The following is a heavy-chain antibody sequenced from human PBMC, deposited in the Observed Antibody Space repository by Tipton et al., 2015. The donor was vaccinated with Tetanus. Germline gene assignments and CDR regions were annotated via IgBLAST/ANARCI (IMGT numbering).Heavy chain of an antibody. J-gene: IGHJ6*02. V-gene: IGHV4-31*03. CDR1: GGSISSGGYY. CDR2: IYYSGST. D-gene: IGHD3-10*01. CDR3: ARDRYYGSGEVIYYYGMDV. Sequence: TLPLTCTVSGGSISSGGYYWSWIRQHPGKGLEWIGYIYYSGSTYYNPSLKSRVTISVDTSKNQFSLKLSSVTAADTAVYYCARDRYYGSGEVIYYYGMDVWGQGTTVTVSS.